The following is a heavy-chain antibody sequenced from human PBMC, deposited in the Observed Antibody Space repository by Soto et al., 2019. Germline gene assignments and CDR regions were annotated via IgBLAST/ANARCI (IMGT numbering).Heavy chain of an antibody. CDR1: GFTFSSYS. CDR2: ISSSSSTI. V-gene: IGHV3-48*01. CDR3: SRDIPAADY. J-gene: IGHJ4*02. Sequence: GGSLRLSCAASGFTFSSYSMNWVRQAPGKGLEWVSYISSSSSTIYYADSVKGRFTISRDNAKNSLYLQMNSLRAEDTAVYYCSRDIPAADYWGQGTLVTVSS.